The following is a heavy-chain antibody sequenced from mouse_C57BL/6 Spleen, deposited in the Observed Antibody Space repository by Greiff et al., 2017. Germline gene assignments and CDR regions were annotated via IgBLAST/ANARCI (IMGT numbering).Heavy chain of an antibody. Sequence: VQLQQSGAELAKPGASVKLSCKASGYTFTSYWMHWVKQRPGQGLEWIGYINPSSGYTKYNQKFKDKATLTADKSSSTAYMQLSSLTYEDSAVYYCARSLHIYDATTGYAMDYWGQGTSVTVSS. D-gene: IGHD2-3*01. CDR3: ARSLHIYDATTGYAMDY. CDR2: INPSSGYT. J-gene: IGHJ4*01. V-gene: IGHV1-7*01. CDR1: GYTFTSYW.